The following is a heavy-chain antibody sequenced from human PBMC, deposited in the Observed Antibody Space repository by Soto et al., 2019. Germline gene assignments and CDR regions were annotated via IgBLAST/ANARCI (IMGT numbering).Heavy chain of an antibody. CDR1: GYTFTSYG. Sequence: ASVKVSCKASGYTFTSYGISWVRQAPGQGLEWMGWISAYNGNTNYAQKLKSRVTMSVDTSKNQFSVKLTSVTAADTAVYYCVKLRGGRGYYILYWGQGTLVTVSS. CDR2: ISAYNGNT. V-gene: IGHV1-18*01. J-gene: IGHJ4*02. CDR3: VKLRGGRGYYILY. D-gene: IGHD3-22*01.